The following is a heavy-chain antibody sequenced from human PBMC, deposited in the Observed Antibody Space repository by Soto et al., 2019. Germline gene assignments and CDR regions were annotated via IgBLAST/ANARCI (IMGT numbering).Heavy chain of an antibody. J-gene: IGHJ4*02. CDR1: GFTFSSYA. CDR3: AKDTYYYDSSGYYVFDY. V-gene: IGHV3-30*18. D-gene: IGHD3-22*01. CDR2: ISYDGSNK. Sequence: SLRLSCAASGFTFSSYAMTWVRQAPGKGLEWVAAISYDGSNKYYADSVEGRFTISRDNSKSTVYLQMNSLRAEDTAIYYCAKDTYYYDSSGYYVFDYWGQGALVTVSS.